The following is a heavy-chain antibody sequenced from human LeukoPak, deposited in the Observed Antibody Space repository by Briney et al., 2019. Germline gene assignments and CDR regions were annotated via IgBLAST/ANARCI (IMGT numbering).Heavy chain of an antibody. CDR2: IYYSGST. CDR3: ARESYYYDSSGWIDY. J-gene: IGHJ4*02. V-gene: IGHV4-39*07. CDR1: GGSISSSSYY. D-gene: IGHD3-22*01. Sequence: SETLSLTCTVSGGSISSSSYYWGWIRQPPGKGLEWIGSIYYSGSTYYNPSLKSRVTISVDTSKNQFSLKLSSVTAADTAVYYCARESYYYDSSGWIDYWGQGTLVTVSS.